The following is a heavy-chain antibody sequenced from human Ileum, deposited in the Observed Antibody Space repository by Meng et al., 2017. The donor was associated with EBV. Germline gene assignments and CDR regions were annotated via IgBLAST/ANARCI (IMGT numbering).Heavy chain of an antibody. Sequence: QLDEVGPALWERCASLVLHCAVSGDSSTNDYWWAWVRQPPGKGLEWIGEIPHRGSSAYNPSLKSRVSMSIDKSKNQFSLKLTSVTAADTAVYHCLRGSGGSVWGQGTLAPSPQ. CDR2: IPHRGSS. CDR1: GDSSTNDYW. J-gene: IGHJ1*01. CDR3: LRGSGGSV. D-gene: IGHD3-10*01. V-gene: IGHV4-4*02.